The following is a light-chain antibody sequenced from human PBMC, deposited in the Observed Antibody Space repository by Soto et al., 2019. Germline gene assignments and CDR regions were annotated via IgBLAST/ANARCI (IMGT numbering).Light chain of an antibody. CDR3: QHYGSSSNT. J-gene: IGKJ5*01. CDR2: GAS. Sequence: DIVLTQSPDTLSLSPGERATLSCRASESVTSSHLAWYQQKRGQAPRLLIYGASSRATDIPDRFSGSGSGTDFTLTISRLEPEDFAVYYCQHYGSSSNTFGQGTRLEIK. V-gene: IGKV3-20*01. CDR1: ESVTSSH.